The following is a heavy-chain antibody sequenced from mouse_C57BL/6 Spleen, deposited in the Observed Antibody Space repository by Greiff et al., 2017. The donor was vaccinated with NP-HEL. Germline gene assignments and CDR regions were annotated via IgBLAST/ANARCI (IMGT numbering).Heavy chain of an antibody. CDR2: IDPSDSET. V-gene: IGHV1-52*01. CDR1: GYTFTSYW. J-gene: IGHJ1*03. Sequence: QVQLQQPGAELVRPGSSVKLSCKASGYTFTSYWMHWVKQRPIQGLEWIGNIDPSDSETHYNQKFKGKATLTVYKSSSTAYMQLSSLTSEDSAVYYCARWYYGSSYWYFDVWGTGTTVTVSS. CDR3: ARWYYGSSYWYFDV. D-gene: IGHD1-1*01.